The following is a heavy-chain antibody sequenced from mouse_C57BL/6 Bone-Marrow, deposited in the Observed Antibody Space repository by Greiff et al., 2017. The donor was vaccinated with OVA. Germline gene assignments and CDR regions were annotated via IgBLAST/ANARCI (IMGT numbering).Heavy chain of an antibody. CDR1: GYTFTDYE. CDR2: IDPETGGT. D-gene: IGHD1-1*01. CDR3: TDYYGSSYGWYFDV. Sequence: QVQLKQSGAELVRPGASVTLSCKASGYTFTDYEMHWVKQTPVHGLEWIGAIDPETGGTAYNQKFKGKAILTADKSSSTAYMELRSLTSEDSAVYYCTDYYGSSYGWYFDVWGTGTTVTVSS. J-gene: IGHJ1*03. V-gene: IGHV1-15*01.